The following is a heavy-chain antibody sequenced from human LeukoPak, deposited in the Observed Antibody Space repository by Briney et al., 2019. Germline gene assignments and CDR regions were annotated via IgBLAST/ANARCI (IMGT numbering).Heavy chain of an antibody. CDR3: ARDQIMVTTILDYSYGMDV. V-gene: IGHV3-30-3*01. CDR1: GFTFSSYV. D-gene: IGHD2-21*02. Sequence: GGSLRLSCAASGFTFSSYVMHWVRQAPGKGLEWVATISYDGSNKSYADSVKGRFTISRGNSKNTLYLQMNSLRAEDTAVYYCARDQIMVTTILDYSYGMDVWGQGTTVTVSS. CDR2: ISYDGSNK. J-gene: IGHJ6*02.